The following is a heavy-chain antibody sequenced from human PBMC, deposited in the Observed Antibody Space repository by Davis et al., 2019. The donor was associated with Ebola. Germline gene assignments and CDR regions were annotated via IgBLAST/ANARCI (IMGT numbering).Heavy chain of an antibody. V-gene: IGHV3-30*03. D-gene: IGHD4-17*01. J-gene: IGHJ4*02. Sequence: GGSLRLSCAASGFTFSSYGMHWVRQAPGKGLEWVAVISYDGSNKYYADSVKGRFTISRDNAKNSLYLQMNSLRAEDTAVYYCTSRDTVTKYSPFDYWGQGTLVTVSS. CDR1: GFTFSSYG. CDR3: TSRDTVTKYSPFDY. CDR2: ISYDGSNK.